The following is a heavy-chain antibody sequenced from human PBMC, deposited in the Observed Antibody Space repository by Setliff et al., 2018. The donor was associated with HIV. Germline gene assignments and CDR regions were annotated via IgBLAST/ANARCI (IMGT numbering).Heavy chain of an antibody. CDR2: IYTSRGT. D-gene: IGHD3-16*02. J-gene: IGHJ2*01. Sequence: SETLSLTCTVSGGSISGYHWNWLRQTPGKGLEWIGYIYTSRGTNYNHSLRTRVIISVDTSNQFSLKLSSVTAADAAVYYCARDRGDRDRDYWYFDLWGRGTLVTVSS. CDR3: ARDRGDRDRDYWYFDL. V-gene: IGHV4-4*09. CDR1: GGSISGYH.